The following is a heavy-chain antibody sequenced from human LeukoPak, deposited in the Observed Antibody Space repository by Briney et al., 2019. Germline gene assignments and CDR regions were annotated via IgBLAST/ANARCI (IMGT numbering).Heavy chain of an antibody. CDR1: GFTFISYA. V-gene: IGHV3-30*04. Sequence: GTSLRLSCAASGFTFISYAIHWVRQAPGKGLEWVAVISFHGTDAFYADSVKGRFTISRDNAKNSLYLQMNSLRAEDTAVYYCARGSNIVGAAGGWFDPWGQGTLVTVSS. D-gene: IGHD1-26*01. CDR2: ISFHGTDA. J-gene: IGHJ5*02. CDR3: ARGSNIVGAAGGWFDP.